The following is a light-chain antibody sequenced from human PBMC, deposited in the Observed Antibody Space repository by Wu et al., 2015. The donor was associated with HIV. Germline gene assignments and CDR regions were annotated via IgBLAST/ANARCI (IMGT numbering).Light chain of an antibody. Sequence: DIQMTQSPSSLSASVGDRVTITCRASQSINNYLNWYQQKPGKAPTLLIYTESNSQSGVPSRFSGGRSGTDFTLTISSLQPEDFATYYCQQTYNAPRTFGQGTEGGNQT. CDR3: QQTYNAPRT. J-gene: IGKJ1*01. CDR2: TES. CDR1: QSINNY. V-gene: IGKV1-39*01.